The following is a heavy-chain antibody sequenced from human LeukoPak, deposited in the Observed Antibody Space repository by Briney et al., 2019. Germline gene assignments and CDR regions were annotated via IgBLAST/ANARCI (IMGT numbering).Heavy chain of an antibody. V-gene: IGHV3-11*01. CDR1: GFAFSDYY. Sequence: GGSLRLSCAASGFAFSDYYMSWIRQAPGKGLEWISYISHSGSTISYAASVKGRFTVSRDNAKNSLFLQMDSLRVEDTAVYYCARTLYASGSFLFDSWGQGILVTVSS. J-gene: IGHJ4*02. CDR3: ARTLYASGSFLFDS. CDR2: ISHSGSTI. D-gene: IGHD3-10*01.